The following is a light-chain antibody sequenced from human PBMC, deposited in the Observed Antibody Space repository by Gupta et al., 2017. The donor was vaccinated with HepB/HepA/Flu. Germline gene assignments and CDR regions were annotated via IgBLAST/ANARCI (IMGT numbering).Light chain of an antibody. Sequence: VLTQSPGTLSLSPGERATLSCRASQSVRSSYLAWYQQKPGQAPRLLLCGASSRATGIPDRFSGSGSGTDFTLTISRLEPEDFAVYYCQQYGSSPRTFGQWTKVEIK. CDR3: QQYGSSPRT. CDR1: QSVRSSY. J-gene: IGKJ1*01. CDR2: GAS. V-gene: IGKV3-20*01.